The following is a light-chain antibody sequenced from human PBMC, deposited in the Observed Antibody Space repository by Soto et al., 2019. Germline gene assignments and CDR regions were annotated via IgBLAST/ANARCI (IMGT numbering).Light chain of an antibody. Sequence: IQMTQSPSSVSASTGDRVPITCRASQGISSYLAWYQQKPGKAPKLLIYAASTLQSGVPSRFSGSGSGTDFTLTISCLQSEDFATYYCQQYYSYPFITFGQGTRLEIK. CDR1: QGISSY. V-gene: IGKV1-8*01. CDR2: AAS. CDR3: QQYYSYPFIT. J-gene: IGKJ5*01.